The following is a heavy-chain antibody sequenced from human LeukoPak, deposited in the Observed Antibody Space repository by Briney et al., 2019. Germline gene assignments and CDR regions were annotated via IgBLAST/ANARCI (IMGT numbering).Heavy chain of an antibody. Sequence: SEPLSLTCTVSGGSISSYYWSWIRQPPGKGLEWIGYIYYSGSTNYNPSLKSRVTISVDTSKNQFSLKLSSVTAADTAVYYCARQLGYCSGGSCYYFDYWGQGTLVTVSS. D-gene: IGHD2-15*01. V-gene: IGHV4-59*08. CDR1: GGSISSYY. CDR3: ARQLGYCSGGSCYYFDY. J-gene: IGHJ4*02. CDR2: IYYSGST.